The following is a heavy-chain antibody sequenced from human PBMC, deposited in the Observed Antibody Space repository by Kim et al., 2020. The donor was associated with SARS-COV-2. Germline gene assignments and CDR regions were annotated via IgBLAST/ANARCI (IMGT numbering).Heavy chain of an antibody. CDR3: ARDRGQQLVGRFDP. Sequence: SVKVSCKASGGTFSSYAISWVRQAPGQGLEWMGRIIPILGIANYAQKFQGRVTITADKSTSTAYMELSSLRSEDTAVYYCARDRGQQLVGRFDPWGQGTLVTVSS. D-gene: IGHD6-13*01. CDR2: IIPILGIA. V-gene: IGHV1-69*04. CDR1: GGTFSSYA. J-gene: IGHJ5*02.